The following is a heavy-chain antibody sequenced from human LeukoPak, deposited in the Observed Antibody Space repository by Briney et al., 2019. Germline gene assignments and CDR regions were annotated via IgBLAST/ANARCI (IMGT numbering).Heavy chain of an antibody. D-gene: IGHD2-2*01. V-gene: IGHV4-34*01. CDR2: INHSGRT. Sequence: SETLSLTCAVYGGSFSDYFWGWIRQPPGKGLEWIGEINHSGRTYYNPSLKSRVTISVDTSKNQFSLNLSSVAAADTAVYYCARDVVVVPAAIHYGMDVWGQGTTVTVSS. CDR3: ARDVVVVPAAIHYGMDV. J-gene: IGHJ6*02. CDR1: GGSFSDYF.